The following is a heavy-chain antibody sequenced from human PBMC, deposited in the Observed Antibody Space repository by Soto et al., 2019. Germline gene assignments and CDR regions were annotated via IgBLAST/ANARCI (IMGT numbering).Heavy chain of an antibody. CDR3: ARDLGSNGEMATRNKEYNWFDP. D-gene: IGHD5-12*01. V-gene: IGHV3-11*06. CDR2: ISSSSSYT. J-gene: IGHJ5*02. CDR1: GFTFSDYY. Sequence: GGSLRLSCAASGFTFSDYYMSWIRQAPGKGLEWVSYISSSSSYTNYADSVKGRFTISRDNAKNSLYLQMNSLRAEDTAVYYCARDLGSNGEMATRNKEYNWFDPWGQGTLVTVSS.